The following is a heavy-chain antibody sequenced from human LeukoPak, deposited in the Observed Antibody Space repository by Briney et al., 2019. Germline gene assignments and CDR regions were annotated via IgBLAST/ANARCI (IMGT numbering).Heavy chain of an antibody. Sequence: ASVKVSCKVSGYTFTGFFIHWMRRAPGQGLEWMGWINPNSGGTNYVQKFQGRVTMTSDTSITTTYMELSRLRSDDTAVYYCARGPSHGGHDYWGQGTLVTVSS. D-gene: IGHD3-10*01. J-gene: IGHJ4*02. V-gene: IGHV1-2*02. CDR1: GYTFTGFF. CDR2: INPNSGGT. CDR3: ARGPSHGGHDY.